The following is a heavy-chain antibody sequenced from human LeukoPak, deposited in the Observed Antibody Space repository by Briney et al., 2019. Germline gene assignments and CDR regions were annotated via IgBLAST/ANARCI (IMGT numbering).Heavy chain of an antibody. Sequence: SETLSLTCTVSGGSISSGGYYWSWIRQHPGKGLEWIGYIYYSGSTYYNPSLKSRVTISVDTSKNQFSLKLSSVTAADTAVYYCARDHPVGHSSGWYPFDYWGQGTLVTVSS. D-gene: IGHD6-19*01. CDR2: IYYSGST. CDR3: ARDHPVGHSSGWYPFDY. V-gene: IGHV4-31*03. J-gene: IGHJ4*02. CDR1: GGSISSGGYY.